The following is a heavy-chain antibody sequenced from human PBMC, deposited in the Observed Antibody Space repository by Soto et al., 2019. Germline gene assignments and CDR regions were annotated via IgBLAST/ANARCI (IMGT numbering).Heavy chain of an antibody. J-gene: IGHJ5*02. V-gene: IGHV3-23*01. CDR3: AKGFKDRFEP. Sequence: SGGSLRLSCAASGFTYSSYAMSWVRQAPGKGLEWVSAISGSGGSTYYADSVKGRFTISRDNSKNTLYLQMNSLRAEDTAVSYCAKGFKDRFEPWGQGTLVNVSS. CDR2: ISGSGGST. CDR1: GFTYSSYA.